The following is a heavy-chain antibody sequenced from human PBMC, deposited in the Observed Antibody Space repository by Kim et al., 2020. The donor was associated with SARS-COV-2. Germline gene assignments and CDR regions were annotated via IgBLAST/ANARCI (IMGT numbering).Heavy chain of an antibody. D-gene: IGHD5-12*01. CDR2: ISWDGGST. CDR1: GFTFDDYT. CDR3: AKDRLDYSGYDKDSQGFDY. J-gene: IGHJ4*02. V-gene: IGHV3-43*01. Sequence: GGSLRLSCAASGFTFDDYTMHWVRQAPGKGLEWVSLISWDGGSTYYADSVKGRFTISRDNSKNSLYLQMNSLRTEDTALYYCAKDRLDYSGYDKDSQGFDYWGQGTLVTVSS.